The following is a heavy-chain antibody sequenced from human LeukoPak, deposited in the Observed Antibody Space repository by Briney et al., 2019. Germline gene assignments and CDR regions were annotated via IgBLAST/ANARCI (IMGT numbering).Heavy chain of an antibody. CDR2: ISSSSSII. V-gene: IGHV3-48*02. CDR3: ARWFSTGRGFFDY. D-gene: IGHD6-19*01. J-gene: IGHJ4*02. CDR1: GFTFSTYN. Sequence: GGSLRLSCAASGFTFSTYNMNWVRQAPGKGLEWVSYISSSSSIIYYADSVKGRFTISRDNATNSLYLQMNSLRDEDTAVYYCARWFSTGRGFFDYWGQGILVTVSS.